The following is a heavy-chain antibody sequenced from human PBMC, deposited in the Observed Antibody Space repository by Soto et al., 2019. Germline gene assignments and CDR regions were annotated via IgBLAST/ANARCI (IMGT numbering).Heavy chain of an antibody. V-gene: IGHV3-21*01. CDR1: GFTFTSYS. CDR3: AGQKDAFHI. Sequence: EVQLVESGGGLVKPGGSLRLSCAASGFTFTSYSMNWVRQAPGKGLEWVSSISGSSAYIYYADSVKGRFTISRDNAKNSLYLPMNSLRAEDTAVYYCAGQKDAFHIWGQGTMVTVSS. J-gene: IGHJ3*02. CDR2: ISGSSAYI.